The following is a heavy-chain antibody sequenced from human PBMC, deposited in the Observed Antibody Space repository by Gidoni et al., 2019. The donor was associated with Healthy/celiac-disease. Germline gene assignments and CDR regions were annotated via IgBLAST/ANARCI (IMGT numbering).Heavy chain of an antibody. Sequence: QLQLQESGPGLVKPSETLSLTCTVSGGSISSSSYYWGWIRQPPGKGLEWIGSIYYSGSTYYNPSLKSRVTISVDTSKNQFSLKLSSVTAADTAVYYCASGYSYSSNWFDPWGQGTLVTVSS. CDR3: ASGYSYSSNWFDP. CDR1: GGSISSSSYY. CDR2: IYYSGST. V-gene: IGHV4-39*07. D-gene: IGHD5-18*01. J-gene: IGHJ5*02.